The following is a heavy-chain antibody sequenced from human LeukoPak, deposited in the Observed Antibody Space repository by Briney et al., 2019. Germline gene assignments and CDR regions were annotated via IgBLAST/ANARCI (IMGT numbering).Heavy chain of an antibody. CDR2: ISSSSTYI. D-gene: IGHD4-17*01. CDR3: ASRNGDYAFDY. CDR1: GFTFSSHG. J-gene: IGHJ4*02. V-gene: IGHV3-21*01. Sequence: GGSLRLSCAASGFTFSSHGMDWVRQAPGKGLEWVSSISSSSTYIYYADSVKGRFTISRDNAKNSLYLQKNSLRAEDTAVYYCASRNGDYAFDYWGQGTLVTVSS.